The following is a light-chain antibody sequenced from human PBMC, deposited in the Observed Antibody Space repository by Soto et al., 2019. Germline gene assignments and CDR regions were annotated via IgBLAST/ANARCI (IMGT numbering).Light chain of an antibody. Sequence: QIIEYPTTLDAAVGDRVTNTCLGSQNIGRWLAWYQAKPGTGRNLVRYHASNLRGGIPSRFSGGGSGREFTLTISSLQPDDITTYSCQEYNSYLCPFCQGTKVDVK. J-gene: IGKJ1*01. V-gene: IGKV1-5*01. CDR1: QNIGRW. CDR3: QEYNSYLCP. CDR2: HAS.